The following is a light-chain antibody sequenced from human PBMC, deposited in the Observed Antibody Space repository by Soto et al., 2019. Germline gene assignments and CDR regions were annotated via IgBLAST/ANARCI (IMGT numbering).Light chain of an antibody. J-gene: IGKJ2*01. CDR1: QSVSSK. CDR2: DVS. V-gene: IGKV3-15*01. CDR3: QQYNNWPAYT. Sequence: EIVLTQSPATLSVSPGERATLSCRASQSVSSKFAWYQQKPGQAPRLLIYDVSTRATGVPVRFSGSGSGTEFTLTISSLQSEDFAVYFCQQYNNWPAYTFGQGTKLEIK.